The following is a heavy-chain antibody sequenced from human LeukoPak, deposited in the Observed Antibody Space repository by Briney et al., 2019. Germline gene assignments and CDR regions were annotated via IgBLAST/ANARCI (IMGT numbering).Heavy chain of an antibody. V-gene: IGHV3-23*01. CDR1: GLTFSSYA. CDR3: AKGPNRIDY. Sequence: GGSLRLSCGASGLTFSSYAMSWVRRAPGKGLEWVSTISGIGDSTYYADSVKGRFTISRDNSKNTLYLQMNSLRAEDTAVYYCAKGPNRIDYWGQGTLVTVSS. CDR2: ISGIGDST. D-gene: IGHD2-8*01. J-gene: IGHJ4*02.